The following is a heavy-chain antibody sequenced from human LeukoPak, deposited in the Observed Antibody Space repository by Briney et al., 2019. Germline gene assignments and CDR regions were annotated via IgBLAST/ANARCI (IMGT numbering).Heavy chain of an antibody. J-gene: IGHJ4*02. CDR3: ARHFPGQRRFDY. V-gene: IGHV4-59*08. Sequence: SETLSLTCTVSGDSMSSYCWSWIRQPPGRGREWIGYIYYSGSTNYSPSLKSRVTISVDTSKNQFSLKLTSVTAADTAVYYCARHFPGQRRFDYWGQGALVTVSS. CDR1: GDSMSSYC. D-gene: IGHD6-25*01. CDR2: IYYSGST.